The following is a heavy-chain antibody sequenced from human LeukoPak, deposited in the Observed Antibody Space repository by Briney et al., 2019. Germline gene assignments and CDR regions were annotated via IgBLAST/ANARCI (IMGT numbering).Heavy chain of an antibody. CDR2: ISYDGSNK. CDR3: AKESNYDFWMGVDY. D-gene: IGHD3-3*01. CDR1: GFTFGSYG. V-gene: IGHV3-30*18. Sequence: GGSLRLSCAASGFTFGSYGMHWVRQAPGKGLEWVAVISYDGSNKYYADSVKGRFTISRDNSKNTLYLQMNSLRAEDTAVYYCAKESNYDFWMGVDYWGQRTLVTVSS. J-gene: IGHJ4*02.